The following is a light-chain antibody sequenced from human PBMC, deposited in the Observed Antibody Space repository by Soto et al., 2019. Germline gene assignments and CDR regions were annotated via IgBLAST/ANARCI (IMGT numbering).Light chain of an antibody. CDR3: QQYNNWV. V-gene: IGKV3-15*01. CDR1: QSVSSN. Sequence: EIVMTQSPATLSVSPGERATLSCRASQSVSSNLAWYQQKPGQAPRLLIYGASTRATGIPARFSGSGSGTEFTLTISSLQSEDFAVYYCQQYNNWVFGGGTKVEIK. CDR2: GAS. J-gene: IGKJ4*01.